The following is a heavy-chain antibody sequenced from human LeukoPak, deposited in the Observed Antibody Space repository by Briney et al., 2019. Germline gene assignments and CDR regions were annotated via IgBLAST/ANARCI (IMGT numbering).Heavy chain of an antibody. D-gene: IGHD6-19*01. CDR2: ISGSGGST. CDR3: AKDHLSSGWQTETDY. V-gene: IGHV3-23*01. Sequence: PGGSLRLSCAASGFTFSSYAMSWVRQAPGKGLEWVSAISGSGGSTYYADSVKGRFTISRDNSKNTLYLQMNSLRAEDTAVYYCAKDHLSSGWQTETDYWGQGTLVTVSS. J-gene: IGHJ4*02. CDR1: GFTFSSYA.